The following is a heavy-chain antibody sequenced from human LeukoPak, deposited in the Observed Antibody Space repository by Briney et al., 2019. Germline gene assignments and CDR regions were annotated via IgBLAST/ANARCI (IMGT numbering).Heavy chain of an antibody. CDR3: ARRDGSIGANDY. D-gene: IGHD4/OR15-4a*01. Sequence: PSETLSLPCTVSGRSISGSSYYWGWIRQPPGKGLEWIGSIYYSGRTSYNPSLKSRVTISVDTSKNQFSLKLSSVTAADTAVYYCARRDGSIGANDYWGQGTLVAVSS. CDR2: IYYSGRT. J-gene: IGHJ4*02. CDR1: GRSISGSSYY. V-gene: IGHV4-39*01.